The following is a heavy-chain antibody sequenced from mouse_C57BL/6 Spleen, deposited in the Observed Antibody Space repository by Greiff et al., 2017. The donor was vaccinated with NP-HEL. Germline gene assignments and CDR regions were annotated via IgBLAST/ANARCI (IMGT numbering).Heavy chain of an antibody. Sequence: VKLVESGAELVKPGASVKLSCKASGYTFTEYTIHWVKQRSGQGLEWIGWFYPGSGSIKYNEKFKDKATLTADKSSSTVYMELSRLTSEDSAVYFCARHEDGDGSSPHWYFDVWGTGTTVTVSS. CDR1: GYTFTEYT. V-gene: IGHV1-62-2*01. D-gene: IGHD1-1*01. J-gene: IGHJ1*03. CDR3: ARHEDGDGSSPHWYFDV. CDR2: FYPGSGSI.